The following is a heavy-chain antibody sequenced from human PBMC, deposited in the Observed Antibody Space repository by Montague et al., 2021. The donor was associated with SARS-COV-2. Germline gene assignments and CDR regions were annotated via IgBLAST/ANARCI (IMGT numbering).Heavy chain of an antibody. CDR2: IYHSGST. V-gene: IGHV4-59*12. Sequence: SETLSLTCTVSGGSISSYYWSWIRQPPGKGLEWIGYIYHSGSTNYNPSLKSRVTISVDTSNNQFSLKLTSVTAADTAVYYCARGPTNNIGMVATRLDYWGQGTLVTVPS. CDR1: GGSISSYY. D-gene: IGHD5-12*01. J-gene: IGHJ4*02. CDR3: ARGPTNNIGMVATRLDY.